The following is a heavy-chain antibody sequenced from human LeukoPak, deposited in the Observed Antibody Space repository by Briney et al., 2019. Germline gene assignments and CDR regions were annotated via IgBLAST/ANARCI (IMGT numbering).Heavy chain of an antibody. CDR3: AKEPSSSWYYFDY. Sequence: PGGSLRLSCAASGFTFSSYGMHWVRQAPGKGLEWVAFIRCDGSNKYYADSVKGRFTISRDNSKNTLYLQMNSLRAEDTAVYYCAKEPSSSWYYFDYWGQGTLVTVSS. CDR2: IRCDGSNK. J-gene: IGHJ4*02. CDR1: GFTFSSYG. V-gene: IGHV3-30*02. D-gene: IGHD6-13*01.